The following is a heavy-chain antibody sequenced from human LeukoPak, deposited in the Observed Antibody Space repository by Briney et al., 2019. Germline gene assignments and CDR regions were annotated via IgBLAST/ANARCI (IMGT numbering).Heavy chain of an antibody. CDR3: AKDRRYNWNDGGYFEY. J-gene: IGHJ4*02. D-gene: IGHD1-1*01. CDR1: GFSFSSYA. Sequence: GGSLRLSCATSGFSFSSYAMSWVRQAPGKGLEWVSAMSSSDDGRYYAASVRGRFTISRDTSRSTLYLQMNSLRAEDAAVYYCAKDRRYNWNDGGYFEYWGQGMLVTVSS. V-gene: IGHV3-23*01. CDR2: MSSSDDGR.